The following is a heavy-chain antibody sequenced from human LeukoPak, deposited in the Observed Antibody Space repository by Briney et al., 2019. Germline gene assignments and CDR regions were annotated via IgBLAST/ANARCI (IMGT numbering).Heavy chain of an antibody. V-gene: IGHV1-24*01. Sequence: ASVKVSCKVSGYTLTELSMHWVRQAPGKGLEWMGGFDPEDGETIYPQKFQGRVTMTEDASTDTAYMELSSLRSEDTAVYYCATAVITGTTYLSFDYWGQGTLVTVSS. D-gene: IGHD1-7*01. CDR3: ATAVITGTTYLSFDY. CDR2: FDPEDGET. J-gene: IGHJ4*02. CDR1: GYTLTELS.